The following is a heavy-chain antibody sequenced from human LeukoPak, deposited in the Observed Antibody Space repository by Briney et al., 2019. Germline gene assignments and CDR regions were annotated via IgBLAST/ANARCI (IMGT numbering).Heavy chain of an antibody. Sequence: SETLSLTCFVSGGSISRSSHYWGWIRQPPGKGLQWIGSIYYSGSTYYNPSLKSRVTISVDTSKNQFSLKLSSVTAADTAVYYCARSNDFWSGRDSLLPFDYWGQGTLVTVSS. J-gene: IGHJ4*02. D-gene: IGHD3-3*01. CDR1: GGSISRSSHY. V-gene: IGHV4-39*01. CDR3: ARSNDFWSGRDSLLPFDY. CDR2: IYYSGST.